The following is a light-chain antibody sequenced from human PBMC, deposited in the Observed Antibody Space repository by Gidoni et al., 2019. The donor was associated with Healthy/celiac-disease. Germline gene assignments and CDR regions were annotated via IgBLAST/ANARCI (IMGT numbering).Light chain of an antibody. V-gene: IGKV3-20*01. Sequence: PPPLSLSPGERATLSCRASQSVSSSYLAWYQQKPGQAPRLLIYGASSRATGIPDRFSGSGSGTDFTLTISRLEPEDFAVYYCQQYGSPLTFGGGTKVEIK. J-gene: IGKJ4*01. CDR3: QQYGSPLT. CDR2: GAS. CDR1: QSVSSSY.